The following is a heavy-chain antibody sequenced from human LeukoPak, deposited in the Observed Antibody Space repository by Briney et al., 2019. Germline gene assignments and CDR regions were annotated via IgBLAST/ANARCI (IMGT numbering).Heavy chain of an antibody. J-gene: IGHJ4*02. V-gene: IGHV1-2*02. CDR2: INSNSGGT. Sequence: ASVKVSCKASGYTFTDYYMHWVRQAPGHGLEWMGWINSNSGGTNYAQKFQGRVTMTRDTSISTAYMELSSLRSDDTAVYYCARVLVPAGGGVVDYWGQGTLVTVSS. CDR1: GYTFTDYY. D-gene: IGHD3-16*01. CDR3: ARVLVPAGGGVVDY.